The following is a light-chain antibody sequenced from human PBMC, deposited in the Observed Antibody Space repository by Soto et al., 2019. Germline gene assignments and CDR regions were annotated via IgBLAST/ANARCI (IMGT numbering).Light chain of an antibody. Sequence: DIQMTQSPSSVSASVGDRVTITCRASQGINIWLAWYQQKPGKAPNLLIYAASSLQSGVPSRFSGSGSGTDFTLTISSLQPEDFATYYCQQSNSCPITFGQGTRLEIK. CDR1: QGINIW. V-gene: IGKV1-12*01. J-gene: IGKJ5*01. CDR2: AAS. CDR3: QQSNSCPIT.